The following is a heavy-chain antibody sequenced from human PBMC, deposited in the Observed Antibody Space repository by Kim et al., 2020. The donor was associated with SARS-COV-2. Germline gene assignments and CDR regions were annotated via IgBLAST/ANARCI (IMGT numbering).Heavy chain of an antibody. Sequence: GGSLRLSCAASGFTFGTYWMSWVRQAPGKGLEWVANIKQDGSEKYYVDSVKGRFTISRDNAKKSLYLQMNSLRAEDTAVYYCVCEPEVDSSGFSASEYFQHWGQGTLVTVSS. CDR2: IKQDGSEK. J-gene: IGHJ1*01. CDR1: GFTFGTYW. V-gene: IGHV3-7*03. D-gene: IGHD6-19*01. CDR3: VCEPEVDSSGFSASEYFQH.